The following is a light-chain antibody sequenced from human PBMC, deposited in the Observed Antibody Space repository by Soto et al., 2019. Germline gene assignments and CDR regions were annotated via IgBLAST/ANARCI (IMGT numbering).Light chain of an antibody. Sequence: QSVLTQPASVSGSPGQSIAISCTGTSSDVGSYNLVSWYQQHPGKAPKLMLYEGSKRPSGVSNRFSGSKSGNTASLTISGLQAEDEADYYCCSYAGSSTFRVFGGGTKLTVL. CDR1: SSDVGSYNL. J-gene: IGLJ2*01. CDR3: CSYAGSSTFRV. V-gene: IGLV2-23*03. CDR2: EGS.